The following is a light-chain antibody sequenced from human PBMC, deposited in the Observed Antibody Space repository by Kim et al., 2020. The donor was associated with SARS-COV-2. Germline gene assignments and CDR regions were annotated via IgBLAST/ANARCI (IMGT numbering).Light chain of an antibody. CDR2: TAS. Sequence: ASTGDRVTITWRASQGISTYLAWYQQKPGKAPKLLIYTASTLQSGVPSRFSGSGSGTDFTLTISCLQSEDFATYYCQQYYSYPRTFGQGTKVDIK. CDR1: QGISTY. V-gene: IGKV1-8*01. CDR3: QQYYSYPRT. J-gene: IGKJ1*01.